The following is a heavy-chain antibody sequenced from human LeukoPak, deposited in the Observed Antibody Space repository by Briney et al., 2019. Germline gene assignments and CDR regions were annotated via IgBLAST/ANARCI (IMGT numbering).Heavy chain of an antibody. Sequence: SGTLSLTCAVYGGSFSGYYWSWIRQPPGGGLEWIGEINHSGSTNYNPSLKSRVTISVDTSKNQFSLKLSSVTAADTAVYYCARGCLGGMVRGVRYYYYMDVWGKGTTVTVSS. D-gene: IGHD3-10*01. J-gene: IGHJ6*03. CDR1: GGSFSGYY. V-gene: IGHV4-34*01. CDR2: INHSGST. CDR3: ARGCLGGMVRGVRYYYYMDV.